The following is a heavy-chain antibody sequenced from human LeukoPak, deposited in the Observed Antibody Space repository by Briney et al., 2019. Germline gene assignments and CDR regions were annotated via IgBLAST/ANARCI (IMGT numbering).Heavy chain of an antibody. J-gene: IGHJ4*02. V-gene: IGHV3-48*02. Sequence: PGGSLRLSCAGSGFSISNYGMNWVRQAPGKGLEWLSYIRSDSSTKYYADSVEGRFTISRDNAQNSLYLQMSSLRDEDSGVYYCAREIGSAARGRWGQGTLVTVSS. D-gene: IGHD6-13*01. CDR2: IRSDSSTK. CDR3: AREIGSAARGR. CDR1: GFSISNYG.